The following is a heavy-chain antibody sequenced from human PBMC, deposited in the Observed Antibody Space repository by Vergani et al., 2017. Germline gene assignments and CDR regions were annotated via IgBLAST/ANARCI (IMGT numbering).Heavy chain of an antibody. CDR1: GGSISSGGYY. J-gene: IGHJ6*03. Sequence: QVQLQESGPGLVKPSQTLSLTCTVSGGSISSGGYYWSWIRQHPGKGLEWIGYIYYSGSTYYNPSLKSRVTISVDTSKNQFSLKLSSVTAADTAVYYCARAVPAAMSPLYYYYYYMDVWGKGTTVTVSS. D-gene: IGHD2-2*01. CDR2: IYYSGST. CDR3: ARAVPAAMSPLYYYYYYMDV. V-gene: IGHV4-31*03.